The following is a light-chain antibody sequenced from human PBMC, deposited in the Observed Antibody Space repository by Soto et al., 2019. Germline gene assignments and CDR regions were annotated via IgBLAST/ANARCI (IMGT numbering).Light chain of an antibody. V-gene: IGKV1-17*03. CDR3: LQHNSYPWT. CDR2: AAS. J-gene: IGKJ1*01. Sequence: DIQMTQSPAAMSSSVGYRFTSTCRASQGISDYLAWFQQKPGKVPKRLISAASSLESGVPSRFSGGGSGTEFTLTISSLQPEDSATYYCLQHNSYPWTFGQGTKVDIK. CDR1: QGISDY.